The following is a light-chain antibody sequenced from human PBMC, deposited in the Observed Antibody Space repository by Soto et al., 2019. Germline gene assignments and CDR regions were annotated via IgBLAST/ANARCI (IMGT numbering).Light chain of an antibody. J-gene: IGLJ2*01. CDR2: DVT. V-gene: IGLV2-14*03. CDR3: SSYASSTPLL. Sequence: QSALTQPASVSGSPGQSITISCTGTSSDIGGYNYVSWYQQHPGKAPKLMISDVTNRPSGVSNRFSGSKSGNTASLTISGLQTEDKADYYCSSYASSTPLLFGGGTKLTVL. CDR1: SSDIGGYNY.